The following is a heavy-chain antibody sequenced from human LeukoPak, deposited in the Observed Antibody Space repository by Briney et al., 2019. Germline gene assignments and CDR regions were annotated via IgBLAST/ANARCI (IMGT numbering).Heavy chain of an antibody. Sequence: ASVKVSCKASGYTFTGYYMHWVRQAPGQGLEWMGWINPNSGGTNYAQKFQGRVTMTRDTSISTAYMELSRLRSDDTAVYYCARSITMVRGVINTLNWFDPWGQGTLVTVSS. J-gene: IGHJ5*02. CDR3: ARSITMVRGVINTLNWFDP. CDR2: INPNSGGT. D-gene: IGHD3-10*01. V-gene: IGHV1-2*02. CDR1: GYTFTGYY.